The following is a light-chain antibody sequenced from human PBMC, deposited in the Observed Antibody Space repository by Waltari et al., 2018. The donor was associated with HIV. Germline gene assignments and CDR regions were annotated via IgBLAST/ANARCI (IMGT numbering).Light chain of an antibody. CDR2: KND. V-gene: IGLV1-47*01. CDR3: AAWDDRLSGRV. J-gene: IGLJ1*01. CDR1: SSTIEFNY. Sequence: QSVLTQPPSASGTPGQRVTISCSGSSSTIEFNYVSWYQQVPGTAPKLLIYKNDQWPSGVPDRFSASKSGTSASLVISGLRSEDEADYYCAAWDDRLSGRVFGTGTRVTVL.